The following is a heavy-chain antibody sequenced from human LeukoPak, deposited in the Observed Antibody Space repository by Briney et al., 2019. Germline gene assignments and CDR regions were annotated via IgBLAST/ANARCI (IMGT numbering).Heavy chain of an antibody. CDR3: ARVILGIVRGVIASCEVDY. Sequence: SQTLSLTRPLDAPSFSGACWSWIRQPPGKGLEWIGEINHSVSTNYNPSLKSRVPISVDTSKNHFSLKLSSVTAATTPVYNCARVILGIVRGVIASCEVDYWGQGTLVTVSS. D-gene: IGHD3-10*01. CDR1: APSFSGAC. V-gene: IGHV4-34*01. J-gene: IGHJ4*02. CDR2: INHSVST.